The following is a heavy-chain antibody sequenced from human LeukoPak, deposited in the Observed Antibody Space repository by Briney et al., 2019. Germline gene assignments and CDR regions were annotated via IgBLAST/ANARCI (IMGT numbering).Heavy chain of an antibody. CDR1: GYTFPSYY. J-gene: IGHJ4*02. CDR3: AREALYYDSSGYYDY. V-gene: IGHV1-46*01. Sequence: GASVKVSCKASGYTFPSYYMHWVRPAPGQGLEWMGIINPSGGSTGYAQKFQDRVTMTRDTTTSTVYMELSSLRSKAAAVYYGAREALYYDSSGYYDYWGQGTLVTVSS. D-gene: IGHD3-22*01. CDR2: INPSGGST.